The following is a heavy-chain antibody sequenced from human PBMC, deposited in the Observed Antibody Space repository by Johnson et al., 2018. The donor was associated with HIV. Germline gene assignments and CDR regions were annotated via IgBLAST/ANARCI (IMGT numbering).Heavy chain of an antibody. D-gene: IGHD3-16*01. CDR2: IGTGGDT. Sequence: VQLVESGGGLVQPGGSLRLSCAASGFTFSSYWMHWVRQAPGKGLVWVSAIGTGGDTYYAESVKGRFTISRDNSKNTLYLQMNKLRAEDTAVYFCASQVRGLRLGVDAFDIWGQGTMVTVSS. V-gene: IGHV3-23*04. CDR1: GFTFSSYW. CDR3: ASQVRGLRLGVDAFDI. J-gene: IGHJ3*02.